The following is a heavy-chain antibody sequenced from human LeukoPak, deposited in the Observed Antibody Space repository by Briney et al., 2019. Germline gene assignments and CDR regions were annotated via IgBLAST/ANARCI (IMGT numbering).Heavy chain of an antibody. Sequence: GGSLRLSCAASGFTFSSYGMHWVRQSPGKGLEWVAFIRYDESNKYYADSVKGRFTISRDNSKNTLYLQMNSLRAEDTAVYYCAKGDKPGYWGQGTLITVSS. CDR3: AKGDKPGY. D-gene: IGHD1-14*01. CDR1: GFTFSSYG. V-gene: IGHV3-30*02. J-gene: IGHJ4*02. CDR2: IRYDESNK.